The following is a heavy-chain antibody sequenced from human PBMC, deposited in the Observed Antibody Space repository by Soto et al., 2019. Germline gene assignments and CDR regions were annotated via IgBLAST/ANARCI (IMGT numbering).Heavy chain of an antibody. D-gene: IGHD1-1*01. CDR3: ASWLEREHAYDI. CDR2: LYDVDGT. V-gene: IGHV3-53*01. Sequence: VASGGGLIQPGGSLRLSCAALGLTVRGKKYITWVRQAPGKGLEWVSALYDVDGTYYADSAKGRFTTSRDNSNNIIYLQMNSLGPDDTAVYYCASWLEREHAYDIWGLGTMVTVSS. CDR1: GLTVRGKKY. J-gene: IGHJ3*02.